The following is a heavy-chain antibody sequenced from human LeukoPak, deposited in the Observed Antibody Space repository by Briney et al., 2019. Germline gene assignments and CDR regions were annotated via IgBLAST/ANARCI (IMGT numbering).Heavy chain of an antibody. V-gene: IGHV4-59*08. D-gene: IGHD7-27*01. J-gene: IGHJ5*02. Sequence: SETLSLTCTVSGDSISSYYWSWIRQPPGKGLEWIGYIYYSGSTNYNPSLKSRVTMSVDTSKNQVSLKLSSVTAADTAVYYCARHSSITGGRLSGHWLDPWGQGTLVTVSS. CDR2: IYYSGST. CDR1: GDSISSYY. CDR3: ARHSSITGGRLSGHWLDP.